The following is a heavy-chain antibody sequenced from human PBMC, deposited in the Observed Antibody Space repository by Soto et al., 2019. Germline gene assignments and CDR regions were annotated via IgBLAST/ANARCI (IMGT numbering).Heavy chain of an antibody. V-gene: IGHV1-2*02. CDR2: INPNSGGT. J-gene: IGHJ4*01. D-gene: IGHD3-22*01. CDR1: GYTLTAYY. CDR3: ARWLGPPDYYDSSGPLDY. Sequence: ASVKVSCKASGYTLTAYYMHWVRQAPGQGLEWMGWINPNSGGTSYAQKFQGRVTMTRDTSISTAYMELSRLRPDDTAVYYCARWLGPPDYYDSSGPLDYWGQGTLVTVSS.